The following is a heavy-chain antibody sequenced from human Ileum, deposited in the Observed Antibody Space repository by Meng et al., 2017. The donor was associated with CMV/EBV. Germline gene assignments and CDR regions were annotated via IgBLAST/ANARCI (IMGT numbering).Heavy chain of an antibody. Sequence: CAVPGGSVRRANYYWGWIRQPPGKGLEWIGTVYYSGNTYYNPSLKSRLTVSVDTSKNQFSLNLSSVTAADTAVYYCACGTSLNWFDPWGQGTLVTVSS. J-gene: IGHJ5*02. CDR1: GGSVRRANYY. V-gene: IGHV4-39*07. CDR2: VYYSGNT. D-gene: IGHD2-2*01. CDR3: ACGTSLNWFDP.